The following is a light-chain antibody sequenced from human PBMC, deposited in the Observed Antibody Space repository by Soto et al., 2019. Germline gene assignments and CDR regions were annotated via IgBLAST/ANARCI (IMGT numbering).Light chain of an antibody. CDR2: DAS. V-gene: IGKV3-20*01. J-gene: IGKJ5*01. CDR3: QQYGSSPPIT. Sequence: EIVLTHSPGALSXXPGXXXXXXXRGXQSVSSSYLAWYQQKPGQAPRLLIYDASNRATGIPARFSGSGSATDFTLTISRLEPEDFAVYYCQQYGSSPPITFGQGTRLEI. CDR1: QSVSSSY.